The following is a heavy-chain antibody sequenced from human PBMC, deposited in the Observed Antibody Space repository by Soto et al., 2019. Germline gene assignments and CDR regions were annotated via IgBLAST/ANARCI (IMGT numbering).Heavy chain of an antibody. J-gene: IGHJ4*02. CDR2: MNPNSGNT. Sequence: QVQLVQSGAEVKKPGASVKVSCKASGYTFTSYNINWVRQATGQGLEWMGWMNPNSGNTGYAQRFQGVGAMTRESSISTAYMELSSLRSEDTAVYYCAGPWNKQWGQGTLVTVSS. V-gene: IGHV1-8*01. D-gene: IGHD1-1*01. CDR3: AGPWNKQ. CDR1: GYTFTSYN.